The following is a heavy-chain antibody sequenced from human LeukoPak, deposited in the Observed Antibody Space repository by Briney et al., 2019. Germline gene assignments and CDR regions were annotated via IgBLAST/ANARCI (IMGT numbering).Heavy chain of an antibody. CDR2: ISGSGGST. CDR1: GFTLSSYA. D-gene: IGHD1-26*01. V-gene: IGHV3-23*01. CDR3: AKVLSGSYYVPKPSDAFDI. J-gene: IGHJ3*02. Sequence: GRSLRLSCAASGFTLSSYAMSWVRQAPGKGLEWVSAISGSGGSTYYADSVKGRFTISRDNSKNTLYLQMNSLRAEDTAVYYCAKVLSGSYYVPKPSDAFDIWGQGTMVTVSS.